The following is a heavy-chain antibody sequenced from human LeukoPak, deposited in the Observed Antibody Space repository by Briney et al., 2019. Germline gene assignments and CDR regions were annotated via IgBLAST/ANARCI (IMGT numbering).Heavy chain of an antibody. J-gene: IGHJ3*02. CDR3: AKEGGLLLSQGAFDI. D-gene: IGHD3-22*01. V-gene: IGHV3-23*01. Sequence: GGSLRLSCAASGFTFSNHGMNWVRQAPGKGLEWVSGISPSGDIRYYADSVKGRFTISRDNSKNTLYLQMNSLRAEDTAVYYCAKEGGLLLSQGAFDIWGQGTMVTVSS. CDR1: GFTFSNHG. CDR2: ISPSGDIR.